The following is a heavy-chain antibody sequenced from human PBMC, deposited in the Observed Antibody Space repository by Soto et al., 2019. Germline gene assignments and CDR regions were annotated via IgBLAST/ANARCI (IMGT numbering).Heavy chain of an antibody. CDR3: ARRGSGSYCDY. Sequence: EVQLLESGGGLVQPGGSLRLSCAASGFTFSSYAMRWVRQAPGKGLGWVSAISGSGGSTYYADSVKGRFTISRDNSKNTLYLQMNSLSAEDTAVYYCARRGSGSYCDYWGQGPLVTVSS. CDR1: GFTFSSYA. J-gene: IGHJ4*02. D-gene: IGHD1-26*01. V-gene: IGHV3-23*01. CDR2: ISGSGGST.